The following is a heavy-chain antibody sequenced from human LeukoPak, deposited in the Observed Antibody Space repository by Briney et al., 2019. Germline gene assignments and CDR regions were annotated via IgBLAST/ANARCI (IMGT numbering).Heavy chain of an antibody. Sequence: ASVKVSCKASGYTFTSYYMHWVRQAPGQGLEWMGIINPSGGSTSYAQKFQGRVTMTRNTSISTAYMELSSLRSEDTAVYYCARRYCSSTSCYSGAFDIWGQGTMVTVSS. CDR3: ARRYCSSTSCYSGAFDI. D-gene: IGHD2-2*01. CDR1: GYTFTSYY. V-gene: IGHV1-46*01. CDR2: INPSGGST. J-gene: IGHJ3*02.